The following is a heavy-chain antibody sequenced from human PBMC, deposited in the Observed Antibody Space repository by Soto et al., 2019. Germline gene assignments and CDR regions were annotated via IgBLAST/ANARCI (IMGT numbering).Heavy chain of an antibody. D-gene: IGHD3-10*01. CDR1: GFTFSSYG. Sequence: QVQLVESGGGVVQPGRSLRLSCAASGFTFSSYGMHWVRQAPGKGLEWVAVIWYDGSNKYYADSVKGRLTISRDNSKNTLYLQMNSLRAEDTAVYYCARPHLGGFYYYYYMDVWGKGTTVTVSS. CDR3: ARPHLGGFYYYYYMDV. V-gene: IGHV3-33*01. J-gene: IGHJ6*03. CDR2: IWYDGSNK.